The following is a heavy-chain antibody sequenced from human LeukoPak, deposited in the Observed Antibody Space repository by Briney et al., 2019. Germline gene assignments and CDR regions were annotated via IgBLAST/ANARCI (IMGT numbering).Heavy chain of an antibody. D-gene: IGHD3-22*01. CDR2: INQDGSEK. CDR3: ARPVGNGYYYD. CDR1: GFIFSSYW. Sequence: GGSLRLSCAASGFIFSSYWMSWVRQAPGKGLEWVANINQDGSEKYYVDSVEGRFTISRDNARNSVYLQMNSLRAEDTAVYYCARPVGNGYYYDWGQGTLVTVSS. J-gene: IGHJ4*02. V-gene: IGHV3-7*01.